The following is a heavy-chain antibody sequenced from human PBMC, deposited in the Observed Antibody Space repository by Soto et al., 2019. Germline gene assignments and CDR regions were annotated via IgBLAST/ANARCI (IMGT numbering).Heavy chain of an antibody. Sequence: GSLRLSCAASGFTFSNYWMHWVRQAPGKGLVWVSRIKTDGSTTTYADSVKGRFTISRDNTKSTLYLQMNSLRAEDTALYYCARGRAAAGFDFWGQGTLVTVSS. CDR3: ARGRAAAGFDF. CDR2: IKTDGSTT. CDR1: GFTFSNYW. J-gene: IGHJ4*02. D-gene: IGHD6-13*01. V-gene: IGHV3-74*01.